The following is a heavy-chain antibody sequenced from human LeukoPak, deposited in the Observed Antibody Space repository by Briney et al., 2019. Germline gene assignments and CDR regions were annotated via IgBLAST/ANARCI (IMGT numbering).Heavy chain of an antibody. CDR2: VFHTGST. CDR3: ARDRGSQPFIDY. CDR1: GASISTYY. J-gene: IGHJ4*02. D-gene: IGHD1-26*01. V-gene: IGHV4-59*01. Sequence: SETLSLTCSVSGASISTYYWSWIRQPPGKGLEWIGYVFHTGSTNYNPSLKSRVTISVDTSKNQLSLKLSSVTAADTAVYYCARDRGSQPFIDYWGQGTLVTVSS.